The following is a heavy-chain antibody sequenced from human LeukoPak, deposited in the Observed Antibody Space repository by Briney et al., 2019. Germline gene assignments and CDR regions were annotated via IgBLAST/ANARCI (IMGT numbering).Heavy chain of an antibody. CDR1: GFTFSDYW. V-gene: IGHV3-7*01. Sequence: PGGSLRLSCATSGFTFSDYWMSWVRQAPGKGLEWVANIKQDGSEKYYVDSVKGRFTISRDNAKNSLYLQMNNLRAEDTAVFHCAREGRSRGGFGSWGQGTLVTVSS. J-gene: IGHJ5*01. CDR2: IKQDGSEK. CDR3: AREGRSRGGFGS.